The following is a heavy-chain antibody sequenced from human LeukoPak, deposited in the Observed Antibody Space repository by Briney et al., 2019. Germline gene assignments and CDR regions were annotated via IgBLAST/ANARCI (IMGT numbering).Heavy chain of an antibody. CDR3: AKGAITYYYYAMDV. D-gene: IGHD1-14*01. Sequence: GRSLRLSCAASGFTFSSYGMHWVRQAPGKGLEWMAVISHEGSNKYYADSVKGRFTVSRDNSKNTLYLQMNSLRAEDTAVYYCAKGAITYYYYAMDVWGQGTTVTVSS. J-gene: IGHJ6*02. V-gene: IGHV3-30*18. CDR2: ISHEGSNK. CDR1: GFTFSSYG.